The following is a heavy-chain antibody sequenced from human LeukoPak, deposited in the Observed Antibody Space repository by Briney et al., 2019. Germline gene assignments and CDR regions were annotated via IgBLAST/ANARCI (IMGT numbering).Heavy chain of an antibody. CDR1: GFTFSSYS. D-gene: IGHD2-2*01. CDR3: AKDLGRSTSWYFDY. V-gene: IGHV3-9*03. Sequence: GGSLRLSCAASGFTFSSYSMNWVRQAPGKGLEWVSGISWNSGSIGYADSVKGRFTISRDNAKNSLYLQMNSLRAEDMALYYCAKDLGRSTSWYFDYWGQGTLVTVSS. CDR2: ISWNSGSI. J-gene: IGHJ4*02.